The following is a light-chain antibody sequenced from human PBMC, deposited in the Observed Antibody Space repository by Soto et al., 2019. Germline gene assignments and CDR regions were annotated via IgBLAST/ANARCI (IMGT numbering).Light chain of an antibody. V-gene: IGKV1-33*01. Sequence: DIQMTQSPSSLSASVGDRVTITCQASQDISNYLNWYQQKPGKAPKLLIYDASNLETGVPSRFSGSGSGTDFTFTISSLQPEDIETYYCQQYDNLPPLTFGQGTRLEIK. CDR3: QQYDNLPPLT. CDR2: DAS. J-gene: IGKJ5*01. CDR1: QDISNY.